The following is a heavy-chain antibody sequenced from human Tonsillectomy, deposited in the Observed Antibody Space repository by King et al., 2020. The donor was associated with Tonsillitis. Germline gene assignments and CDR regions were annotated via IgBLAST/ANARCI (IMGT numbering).Heavy chain of an antibody. CDR1: GLTFSSYS. Sequence: VQLVESGGGLVKPGGSLRLSCAASGLTFSSYSMNWVRQAPGKGLEWVSLISSGSTYIYYADSVKGRFSISRDNAKKSLNLQLNSLRVEDTAVYYCARGGGGASKDAFDIWGQGTMVTVS. J-gene: IGHJ3*02. CDR2: ISSGSTYI. D-gene: IGHD1-26*01. CDR3: ARGGGGASKDAFDI. V-gene: IGHV3-21*01.